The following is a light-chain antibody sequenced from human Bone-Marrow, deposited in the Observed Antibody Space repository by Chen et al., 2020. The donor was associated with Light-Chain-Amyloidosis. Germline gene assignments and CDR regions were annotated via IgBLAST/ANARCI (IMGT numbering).Light chain of an antibody. CDR1: QDITDY. CDR2: DAS. J-gene: IGKJ4*01. V-gene: IGKV1-33*01. Sequence: DIQITQSPSSLSASVGDRVTITCRASQDITDYLSWYQHKPGKAPKLLIYDASNLETGVPSRFSGSGSGTEFTLTISSLQPEDIASYYCQQYDKLPLTFGGGTKVEIK. CDR3: QQYDKLPLT.